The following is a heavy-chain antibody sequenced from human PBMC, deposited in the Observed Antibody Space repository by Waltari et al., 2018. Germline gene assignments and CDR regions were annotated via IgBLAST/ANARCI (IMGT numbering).Heavy chain of an antibody. Sequence: ELQLVESGGGLVQPGGSLRLSCEGFGFTFEDYAMQWVRQAPGKGLGGFCGISSNGHNLNYANSAKGRFTISRDNAKKSLYLEMKSLTIEDTALYYCVKGVNRVPAVGWSGAFDVWGQGTLVTVSS. CDR3: VKGVNRVPAVGWSGAFDV. J-gene: IGHJ3*01. V-gene: IGHV3-9*01. D-gene: IGHD3-3*01. CDR2: ISSNGHNL. CDR1: GFTFEDYA.